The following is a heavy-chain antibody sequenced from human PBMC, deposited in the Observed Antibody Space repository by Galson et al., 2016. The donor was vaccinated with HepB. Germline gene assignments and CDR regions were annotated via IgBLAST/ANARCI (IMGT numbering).Heavy chain of an antibody. J-gene: IGHJ4*02. CDR1: GFTFDDYA. V-gene: IGHV3-74*01. D-gene: IGHD7-27*01. CDR2: INTVGTTT. Sequence: SLRLSCAASGFTFDDYAMHWVRQAPGKGLVWVSRINTVGTTTTYADSVKGRFTISRDNAKNTLYLQMDDLRAEDTAVYYCARDHSLAETGPHFDCWGQGALVTVSS. CDR3: ARDHSLAETGPHFDC.